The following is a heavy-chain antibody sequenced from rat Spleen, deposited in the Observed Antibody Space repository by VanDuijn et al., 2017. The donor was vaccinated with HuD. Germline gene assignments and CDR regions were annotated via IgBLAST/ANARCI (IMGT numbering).Heavy chain of an antibody. V-gene: IGHV5-29*01. J-gene: IGHJ2*01. Sequence: EVQLVESDGGLVQPGRSLKLSCAASGFTFSDYYMAWVRQAPTKGLEWVATISYDGSSTYYRDSVKGRFTIPRDNAKSTLYLQMDSLRSEDTATYYCARPHYSSSVGFDYWGQGVMVTVSS. CDR1: GFTFSDYY. CDR2: ISYDGSST. D-gene: IGHD1-8*01. CDR3: ARPHYSSSVGFDY.